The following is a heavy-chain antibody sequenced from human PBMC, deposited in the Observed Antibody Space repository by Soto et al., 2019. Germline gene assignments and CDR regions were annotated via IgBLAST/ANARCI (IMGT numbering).Heavy chain of an antibody. J-gene: IGHJ4*02. Sequence: QVQLVQSGAEVKKPGSSVKVSCKASGGTFSSYTISWVRQAPGQGLEWMGRIIPILGIANYAQKFQGRVKITADKSTSTAYMELSRLRSEDTAVYYCARANLPPDGYCSGGSCYSSFDYLGQGTLVTVSS. D-gene: IGHD2-15*01. CDR3: ARANLPPDGYCSGGSCYSSFDY. CDR1: GGTFSSYT. V-gene: IGHV1-69*02. CDR2: IIPILGIA.